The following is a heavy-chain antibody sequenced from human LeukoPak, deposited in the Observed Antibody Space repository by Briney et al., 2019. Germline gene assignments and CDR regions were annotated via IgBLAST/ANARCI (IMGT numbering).Heavy chain of an antibody. D-gene: IGHD6-6*01. Sequence: PGGSLRLSCAASGFTFSSLWMNWVRQAPGKGREWVANINGDGSVKHYVDSVKGRFTISRDNARNSLFLQMASMRAEDPAVYFCARAPRAAPHFDYWGQGTLVTVSS. CDR3: ARAPRAAPHFDY. J-gene: IGHJ4*02. CDR1: GFTFSSLW. V-gene: IGHV3-7*01. CDR2: INGDGSVK.